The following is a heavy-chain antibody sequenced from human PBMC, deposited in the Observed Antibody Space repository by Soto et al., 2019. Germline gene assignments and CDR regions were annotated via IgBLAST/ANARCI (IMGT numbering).Heavy chain of an antibody. CDR1: GGSISSGGYY. D-gene: IGHD6-19*01. CDR2: IYYSGST. CDR3: ARDSSSGWYVPGWGFAP. Sequence: QVQLQESGPGLVKPSQTLSLTCTVSGGSISSGGYYWSWIRQHPGKGLEWIGYIYYSGSTYYNPSLKSRVTIAVDTSKNPFSLKLGSVTAADTAVYYRARDSSSGWYVPGWGFAPWGQGTLVTVSS. V-gene: IGHV4-31*03. J-gene: IGHJ5*02.